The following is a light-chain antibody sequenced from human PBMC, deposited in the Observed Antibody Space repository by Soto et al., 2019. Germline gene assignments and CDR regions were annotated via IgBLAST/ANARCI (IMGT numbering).Light chain of an antibody. Sequence: QPVLTQPASLSVSPGQSITISCTGTSSDVGGYDYVSWYQQHPGKAPKLMIYDVSNRPSGVSNRFSGSKSGNTASLTISGLQAEDEADYYCSSYTSSSTLDVFETGTKVTV. CDR3: SSYTSSSTLDV. CDR1: SSDVGGYDY. J-gene: IGLJ1*01. V-gene: IGLV2-14*01. CDR2: DVS.